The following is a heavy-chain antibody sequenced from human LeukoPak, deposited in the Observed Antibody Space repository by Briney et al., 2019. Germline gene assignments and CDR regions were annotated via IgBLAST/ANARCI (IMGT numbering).Heavy chain of an antibody. V-gene: IGHV4-59*11. D-gene: IGHD6-13*01. CDR1: GGSISSHY. Sequence: PSETLSLTCTVSGGSISSHYWSWIRQPPGKGLEWIGYIYYSGSTNYNPSLKSRVTISVDTSKNQFSLKLSSVTAADTAVYYCARVSSSWTAYYYFDYWGQGALVTVSS. CDR3: ARVSSSWTAYYYFDY. CDR2: IYYSGST. J-gene: IGHJ4*02.